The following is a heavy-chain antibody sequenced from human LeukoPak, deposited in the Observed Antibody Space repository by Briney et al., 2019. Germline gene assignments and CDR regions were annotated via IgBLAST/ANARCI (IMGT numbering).Heavy chain of an antibody. J-gene: IGHJ5*02. Sequence: GGSLRLSCAASGFTFDDYAMHWVRQAPGKGLEWVSGISWNSGSIGYADSVKGRFTISRDNAKNSLYLQMNSLRAEDTALYYCAKGGIAVTSGQGTLVTVSS. V-gene: IGHV3-9*01. D-gene: IGHD6-19*01. CDR3: AKGGIAVT. CDR2: ISWNSGSI. CDR1: GFTFDDYA.